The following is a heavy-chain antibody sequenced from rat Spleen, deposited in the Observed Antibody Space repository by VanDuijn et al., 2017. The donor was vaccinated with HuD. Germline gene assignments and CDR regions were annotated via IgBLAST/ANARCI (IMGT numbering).Heavy chain of an antibody. CDR1: TFTFSSFP. D-gene: IGHD1-9*01. J-gene: IGHJ2*01. CDR3: VRHGYTRYYFDY. Sequence: EVRLVESGGGLVQPGRSMKLSCAASTFTFSSFPMAWVRQAPTKGLEWVASISPSGGNTYYRDSVKGRFTISRDNAKSTLYLQMDSLRSEDTASYYCVRHGYTRYYFDYWGQGVMVTVSS. V-gene: IGHV5-25*01. CDR2: ISPSGGNT.